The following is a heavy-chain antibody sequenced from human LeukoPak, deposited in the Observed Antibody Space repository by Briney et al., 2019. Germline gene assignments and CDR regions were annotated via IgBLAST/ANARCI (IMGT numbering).Heavy chain of an antibody. Sequence: ASVKVSCKASGYIFTNYYIHWVRQAPGQGLEWMGIINPSGGSTSYAQKFQGRVTMSRDTSTSTVYMDLSSLRSEDTAVYYCARGQYYYDSSGYHDAFDIWGQGTMVIVSS. D-gene: IGHD3-22*01. CDR1: GYIFTNYY. J-gene: IGHJ3*02. CDR2: INPSGGST. CDR3: ARGQYYYDSSGYHDAFDI. V-gene: IGHV1-46*01.